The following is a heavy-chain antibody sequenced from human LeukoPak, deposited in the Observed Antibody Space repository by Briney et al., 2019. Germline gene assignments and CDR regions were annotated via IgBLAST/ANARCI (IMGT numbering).Heavy chain of an antibody. CDR1: GFTFRSYA. J-gene: IGHJ4*02. CDR3: VFTVRGIY. CDR2: VSNSGSRT. D-gene: IGHD3-16*01. Sequence: GGTLRLSCSASGFTFRSYAMNWLRQAPGKGLEYVSGVSNSGSRTYYADSVKGRLTISRDNSKNKLELKKSSLRVEDAAWSYRVFTVRGIYWGQGTLVIGSS. V-gene: IGHV3-64D*06.